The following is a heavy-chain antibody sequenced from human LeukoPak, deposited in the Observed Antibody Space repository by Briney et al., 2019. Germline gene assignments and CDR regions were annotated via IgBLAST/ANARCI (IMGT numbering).Heavy chain of an antibody. CDR3: AKSTRAVMAMMDV. CDR2: ISSRSTYI. CDR1: GFMFSSYG. V-gene: IGHV3-21*01. J-gene: IGHJ6*04. Sequence: PGGSLRLSCAASGFMFSSYGMNWVRQAPGKGLEWVSSISSRSTYIYHADSVKGRFTISRDNAKNSLFLQMNSLRAEDTAVYFCAKSTRAVMAMMDVWGKGTTVTVSS. D-gene: IGHD3-16*01.